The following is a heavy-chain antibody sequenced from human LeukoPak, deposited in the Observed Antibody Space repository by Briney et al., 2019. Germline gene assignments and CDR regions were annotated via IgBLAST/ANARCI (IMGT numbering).Heavy chain of an antibody. Sequence: GGSLRLSCAASGFTVSSNYMSWVRQAPGKGLEWVSVIYSGGSTYYADSVKGRFTISRHNSKNTLYLQMNSLRAEDTAVYYCARGKDCSSTSCTTPPSVWGQGTTVTVSS. CDR3: ARGKDCSSTSCTTPPSV. CDR2: IYSGGST. J-gene: IGHJ6*02. V-gene: IGHV3-53*04. CDR1: GFTVSSNY. D-gene: IGHD2-2*01.